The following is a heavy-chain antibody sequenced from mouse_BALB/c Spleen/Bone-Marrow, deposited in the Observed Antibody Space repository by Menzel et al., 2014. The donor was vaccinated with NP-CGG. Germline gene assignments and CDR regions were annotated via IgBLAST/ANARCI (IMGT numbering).Heavy chain of an antibody. D-gene: IGHD2-1*01. CDR3: ARLDGNYRYAMDY. J-gene: IGHJ4*01. Sequence: VMLVESGPELVKPGASVKISCKASGYTFTDYVITWVKQRTGQGLERIGEIYPGSGSTYYNEKFKGKATLTADKSSNTAYMQLGSLTSEDSAVYFCARLDGNYRYAMDYWGQGTPVTVSS. CDR2: IYPGSGST. V-gene: IGHV1-77*01. CDR1: GYTFTDYV.